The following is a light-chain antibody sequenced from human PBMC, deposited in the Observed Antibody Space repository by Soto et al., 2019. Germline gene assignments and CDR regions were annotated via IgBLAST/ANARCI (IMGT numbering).Light chain of an antibody. CDR3: QQYNSYSWT. J-gene: IGKJ1*01. CDR2: KAS. V-gene: IGKV1-5*03. Sequence: DIQMTQSPSTLSASVGDRVTITCRASQSISSWLAWYQQKPGKAPKLLIYKASSLERGVPSRFSGRGSATQFTPTISSLQPDDFATYSCQQYNSYSWTFGQGTKVEIK. CDR1: QSISSW.